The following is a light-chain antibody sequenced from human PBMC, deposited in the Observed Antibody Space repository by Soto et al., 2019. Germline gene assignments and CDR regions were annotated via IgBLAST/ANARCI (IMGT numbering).Light chain of an antibody. Sequence: EIVMTQSPATLSVSPGESVTLSCRASQLFSSNLAWYQRRPGQAPRLLIYCSSTRATGVPPRFSGSASGTEFTLTISSLQSEDFGVYYCQQYNDWPRTFGQGTRLEIK. J-gene: IGKJ5*01. CDR1: QLFSSN. CDR2: CSS. V-gene: IGKV3-15*01. CDR3: QQYNDWPRT.